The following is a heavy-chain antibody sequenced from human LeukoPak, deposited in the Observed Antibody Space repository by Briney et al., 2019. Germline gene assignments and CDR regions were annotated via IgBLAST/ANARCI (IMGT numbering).Heavy chain of an antibody. D-gene: IGHD6-19*01. J-gene: IGHJ6*02. CDR1: GFTFSNYG. V-gene: IGHV3-30*19. CDR2: ISYDGSNK. CDR3: ARDTRLSAVAADGYGMDV. Sequence: GRSLRLSCEASGFTFSNYGMHWVRQAPGKGLEWVAVISYDGSNKYYADSVKGRFTISRDNSKNTLYLQMNSLRAEDTAVYYCARDTRLSAVAADGYGMDVWGQGTTVTVSS.